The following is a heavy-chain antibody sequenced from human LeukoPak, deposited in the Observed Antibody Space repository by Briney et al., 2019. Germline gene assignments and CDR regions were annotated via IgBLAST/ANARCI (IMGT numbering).Heavy chain of an antibody. J-gene: IGHJ4*02. CDR3: ARVHSSGWYYFDY. V-gene: IGHV4-59*01. CDR1: GGSISSYY. Sequence: SGTLSLTCTVSGGSISSYYWSWIRQPPGKGLEWIGYIYYSGSTNYNPSLKSRVTISVDTSKNQFSLKLSSVTAADTAVYYCARVHSSGWYYFDYWGQGTLVTVSS. D-gene: IGHD6-19*01. CDR2: IYYSGST.